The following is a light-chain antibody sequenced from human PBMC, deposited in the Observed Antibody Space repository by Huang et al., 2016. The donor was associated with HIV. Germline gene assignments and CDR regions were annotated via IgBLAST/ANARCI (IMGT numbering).Light chain of an antibody. CDR1: QRGLYSSNNKNH. CDR2: WAS. CDR3: QQYYSTPLT. V-gene: IGKV4-1*01. J-gene: IGKJ4*01. Sequence: DIVMTQSPDSLAVSLGERATINCKSSQRGLYSSNNKNHLAWYQQKPGHPPKLLIYWASTRESGVPDLFSGSGSGTDFTLTISSLQAEDVAVYYCQQYYSTPLTFGGGTKVEIK.